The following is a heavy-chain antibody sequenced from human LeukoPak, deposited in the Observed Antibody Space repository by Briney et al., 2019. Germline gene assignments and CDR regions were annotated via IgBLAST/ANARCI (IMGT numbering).Heavy chain of an antibody. CDR2: ISSSRRSI. D-gene: IGHD5-12*01. CDR1: GFTFSSYS. V-gene: IGHV3-21*01. CDR3: AKNRWGSVATPDS. Sequence: PGGSLRLSCAASGFTFSSYSMNWVRQAPGKGLEWVSSISSSRRSIYYADSVKGRFTVSRDISKNTLYLQMNSLRAEDTAIYYCAKNRWGSVATPDSWGQGTVVTVSS. J-gene: IGHJ4*02.